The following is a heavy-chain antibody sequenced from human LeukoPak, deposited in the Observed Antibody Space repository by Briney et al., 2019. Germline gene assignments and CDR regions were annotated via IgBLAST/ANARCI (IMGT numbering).Heavy chain of an antibody. J-gene: IGHJ4*02. D-gene: IGHD3-3*01. CDR2: IIPIFGTA. Sequence: ASVKVSCKASGGTFSSYAISWVRQAPGQGLEWMGGIIPIFGTANYAQKFRGRVTITADESTSTAYMELSSLRSEDTAVYYCASHKGEWSNFDYWGQGTLVTVSS. CDR1: GGTFSSYA. CDR3: ASHKGEWSNFDY. V-gene: IGHV1-69*01.